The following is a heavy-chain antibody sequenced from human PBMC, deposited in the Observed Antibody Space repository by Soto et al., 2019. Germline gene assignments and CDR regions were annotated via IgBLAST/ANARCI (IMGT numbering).Heavy chain of an antibody. CDR2: IYYSGST. Sequence: SETLSLTCTVSGGSISSSSYYWGWIRQPPGKGLEWIGSIYYSGSTYYNPSLKSRVTISVDTSKNQFSLKLSSVTAADTAVYYCASFYDFWSGYQNIDYWGQGTLVTVSS. J-gene: IGHJ4*02. CDR1: GGSISSSSYY. V-gene: IGHV4-39*01. CDR3: ASFYDFWSGYQNIDY. D-gene: IGHD3-3*01.